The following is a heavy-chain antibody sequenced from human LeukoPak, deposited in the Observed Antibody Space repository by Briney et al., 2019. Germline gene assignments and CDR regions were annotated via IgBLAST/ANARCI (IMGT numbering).Heavy chain of an antibody. CDR3: ARVWSGYYTGYYYYYMDV. CDR1: GGPIRRYY. Sequence: PSETLSLPCSVSGGPIRRYYWRWLRQPAGKAVEWIGRIYTSVSAIYNHSLKRRVTMSVDTSKNQFSLKLSSVTAADTAVYYCARVWSGYYTGYYYYYMDVWGKGTTVTVSS. CDR2: IYTSVSA. V-gene: IGHV4-4*07. J-gene: IGHJ6*03. D-gene: IGHD3-3*01.